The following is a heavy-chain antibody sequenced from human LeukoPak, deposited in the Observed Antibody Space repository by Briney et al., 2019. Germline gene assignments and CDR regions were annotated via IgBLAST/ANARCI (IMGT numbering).Heavy chain of an antibody. CDR2: ISGSGGTT. V-gene: IGHV3-23*01. D-gene: IGHD5-24*01. J-gene: IGHJ4*02. CDR1: GFTFRSYV. Sequence: GGSLRLSCATSGFTFRSYVMSWVRQAPGKGLEWVSSISGSGGTTYYADSVEGRFAISRDNSKNTPYLQMNSLRDEDTAIYYCANLETITGRGSGYWGQGTLITVSS. CDR3: ANLETITGRGSGY.